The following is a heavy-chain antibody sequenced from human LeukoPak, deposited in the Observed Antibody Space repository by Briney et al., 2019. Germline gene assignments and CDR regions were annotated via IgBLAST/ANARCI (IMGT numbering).Heavy chain of an antibody. V-gene: IGHV3-74*01. D-gene: IGHD6-19*01. CDR1: GFTFRTYW. CDR3: IRGNGGWAY. CDR2: INSDGSTT. J-gene: IGHJ4*02. Sequence: GGSLRLSCEASGFTFRTYWMHWVRQAPGKGLVWVSGINSDGSTTDYADSVRGRFTISRDNAKNTLYLQLNSLRDEDTAVYYCIRGNGGWAYWGQGTLVTVSS.